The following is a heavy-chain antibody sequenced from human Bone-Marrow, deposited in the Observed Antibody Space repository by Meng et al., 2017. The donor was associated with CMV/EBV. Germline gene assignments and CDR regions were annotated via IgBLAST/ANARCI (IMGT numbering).Heavy chain of an antibody. CDR1: GGSISSYY. CDR2: IYYSGST. J-gene: IGHJ6*02. D-gene: IGHD6-6*01. V-gene: IGHV4-59*01. Sequence: SELLSLTCTVPGGSISSYYWSWIRQPPGKGLEWIGYIYYSGSTNYNPSLKSRVTISVDTSKNQFSLKLSSVTAADTAVYYCARTYSSSSYYYYGMEVWGQGTTVTVSS. CDR3: ARTYSSSSYYYYGMEV.